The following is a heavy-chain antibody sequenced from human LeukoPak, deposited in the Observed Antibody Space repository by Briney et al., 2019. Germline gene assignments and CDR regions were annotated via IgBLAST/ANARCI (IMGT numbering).Heavy chain of an antibody. CDR1: GGSISSYY. D-gene: IGHD6-6*01. J-gene: IGHJ4*02. Sequence: SETLSLTCTVSGGSISSYYWSWIRQPPGEGLEWIGYIYTSGSTNYNPSLKSRVTISVDTSKNQFSLKLSSVTAADTAVYYCARHSYSSSSGFDYWGQGTLVTVSS. V-gene: IGHV4-4*09. CDR2: IYTSGST. CDR3: ARHSYSSSSGFDY.